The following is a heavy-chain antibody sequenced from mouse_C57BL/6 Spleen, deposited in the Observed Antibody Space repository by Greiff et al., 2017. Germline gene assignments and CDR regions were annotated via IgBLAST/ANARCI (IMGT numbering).Heavy chain of an antibody. CDR1: GFSLTSYG. CDR2: IWGGGSR. J-gene: IGHJ4*01. CDR3: AIYDYYAMDY. V-gene: IGHV2-9*01. Sequence: QLQLKESGPGLVAPSQSLSITCPVSGFSLTSYGVDWFRQPPGTGLEWLGVIWGGGSRNYKSALMSKLSISKDNSKSQVFLKMNSLQTDDTAMYYCAIYDYYAMDYWGQGTSVTVSS. D-gene: IGHD1-1*01.